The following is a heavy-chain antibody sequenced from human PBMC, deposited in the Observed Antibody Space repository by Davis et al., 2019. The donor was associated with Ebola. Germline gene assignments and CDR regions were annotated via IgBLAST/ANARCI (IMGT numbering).Heavy chain of an antibody. D-gene: IGHD2-15*01. Sequence: GESLKISCAASGFTFSSYAMSWVRQALGKGLEWVSAISGSGGSTYYADSVKGRFTISRDDSKNTAYLQMNSLKTEDTAVYYCTSGLVVVAATPNDYWGQGTLVTVSS. CDR1: GFTFSSYA. CDR3: TSGLVVVAATPNDY. J-gene: IGHJ4*02. V-gene: IGHV3-23*01. CDR2: ISGSGGST.